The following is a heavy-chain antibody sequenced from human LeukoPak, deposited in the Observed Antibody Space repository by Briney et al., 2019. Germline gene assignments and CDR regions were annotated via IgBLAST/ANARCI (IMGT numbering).Heavy chain of an antibody. J-gene: IGHJ4*02. CDR1: GGTFSSYA. D-gene: IGHD3-10*01. CDR2: IIPIFGTA. V-gene: IGHV1-69*05. Sequence: ASVKVSCKASGGTFSSYAISWVRQAPGQGLEWMGGIIPIFGTANYAQKLQGRATLTTDTSTSTAYMELRSLRSDDTAVYYCARHFYGSGTYYHFDYWGQGTLVTASS. CDR3: ARHFYGSGTYYHFDY.